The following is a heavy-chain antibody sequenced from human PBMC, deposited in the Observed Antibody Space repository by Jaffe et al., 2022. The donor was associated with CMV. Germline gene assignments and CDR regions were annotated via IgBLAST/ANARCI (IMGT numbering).Heavy chain of an antibody. CDR1: DFTMRNYE. CDR3: ARERRHQLTGAWVWGPKHKYSYYMDV. CDR2: ISSSGGPT. J-gene: IGHJ6*03. V-gene: IGHV3-48*03. Sequence: EAQLVESGGGLVWPGGSLRLSCVASDFTMRNYEMNWVRQAPGKGLEWISHISSSGGPTSYADSVKGRFTASRDNTENSLYLQLSSLRDEDTAVYYCARERRHQLTGAWVWGPKHKYSYYMDVWGKGTTVTVSS. D-gene: IGHD3-16*01.